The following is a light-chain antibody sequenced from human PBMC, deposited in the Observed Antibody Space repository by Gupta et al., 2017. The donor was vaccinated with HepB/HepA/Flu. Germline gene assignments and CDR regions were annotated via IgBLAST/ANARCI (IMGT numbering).Light chain of an antibody. CDR3: PLHLGGGIGV. CDR1: SGSGSSSYH. Sequence: QTVVTQEPSCSVSPGGTVTLPCGLTSGSGSSSYHPSWYQQTPGHAPRTRFYSTNIRFSGVPDRFSGSILGNNAALTITGAQADDDSDYYCPLHLGGGIGVCGGGTKLTVL. CDR2: STN. V-gene: IGLV8-61*01. J-gene: IGLJ3*02.